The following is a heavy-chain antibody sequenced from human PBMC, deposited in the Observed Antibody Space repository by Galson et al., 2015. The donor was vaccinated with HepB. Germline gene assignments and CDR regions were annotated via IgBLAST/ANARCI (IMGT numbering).Heavy chain of an antibody. Sequence: SLRLSCAASGFTFMNYAMRWVRQAPGKGLEWVSVISGSGGRTNYADSVKGRFTISRDNSKNTRYLQMSSLRVEDTAEYYCGRLHCNTRFYVFDFWGQGATVAVS. CDR1: GFTFMNYA. CDR3: GRLHCNTRFYVFDF. CDR2: ISGSGGRT. J-gene: IGHJ3*01. D-gene: IGHD5-18*01. V-gene: IGHV3-23*01.